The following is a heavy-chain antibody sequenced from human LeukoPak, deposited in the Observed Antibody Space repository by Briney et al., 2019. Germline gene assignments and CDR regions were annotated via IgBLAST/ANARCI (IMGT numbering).Heavy chain of an antibody. V-gene: IGHV3-66*01. D-gene: IGHD5-12*01. Sequence: GGSLRLSCAASGFTVSSNYMSWVRQAPGKGLEWASVIYSGGSTYYADSVKGRFTISRDNAKNSLYLQMNSLRAEDTAVYYCARESGGYDSPFDYWGQGTLVTVSS. CDR2: IYSGGST. CDR1: GFTVSSNY. J-gene: IGHJ4*02. CDR3: ARESGGYDSPFDY.